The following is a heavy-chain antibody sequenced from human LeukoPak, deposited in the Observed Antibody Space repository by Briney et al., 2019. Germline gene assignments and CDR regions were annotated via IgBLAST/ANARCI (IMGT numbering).Heavy chain of an antibody. D-gene: IGHD3-9*01. V-gene: IGHV1-18*01. CDR3: ARSRVLRYFDWLLVVGGDNDAFDI. Sequence: ASVKVSCKASGYTFTSYGISWVRQAPGQGLEWMGWISAYNGNTNYAQKLQGRVTMTTDTSTSTAYMELRSLRSDDTAMYYCARSRVLRYFDWLLVVGGDNDAFDIWGQGTMVTVSS. J-gene: IGHJ3*02. CDR1: GYTFTSYG. CDR2: ISAYNGNT.